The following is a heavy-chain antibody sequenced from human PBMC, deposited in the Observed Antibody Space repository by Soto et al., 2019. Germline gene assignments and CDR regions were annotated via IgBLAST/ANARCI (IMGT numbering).Heavy chain of an antibody. D-gene: IGHD3-3*01. J-gene: IGHJ6*02. CDR2: ISYDGTAK. V-gene: IGHV3-33*03. CDR1: GIDFSDHG. CDR3: AKDEGRFLRNYFNYGIDV. Sequence: GGSLRLSCAAPGIDFSDHGMHWVRLAPGEGLEWVTVISYDGTAKYYKESVKGRFTTSRDNSKKTLYLQIDSLRVEDTAVYYCAKDEGRFLRNYFNYGIDVWGLGTTVTVS.